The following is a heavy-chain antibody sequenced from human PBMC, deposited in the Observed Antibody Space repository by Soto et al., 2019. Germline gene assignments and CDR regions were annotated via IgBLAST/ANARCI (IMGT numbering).Heavy chain of an antibody. CDR2: IKSKTDGGTT. CDR1: GFTFSTYA. V-gene: IGHV3-15*01. J-gene: IGHJ6*03. D-gene: IGHD2-2*01. CDR3: TTEILVVVPQKNYYYMDV. Sequence: LRLSCAASGFTFSTYAMSWVRQAPGRGLEWVGRIKSKTDGGTTDYAAPVKGRFTISRDDSKNTLYLQMNSLKPEDTAVYYCTTEILVVVPQKNYYYMDVWGKGTTVTVSS.